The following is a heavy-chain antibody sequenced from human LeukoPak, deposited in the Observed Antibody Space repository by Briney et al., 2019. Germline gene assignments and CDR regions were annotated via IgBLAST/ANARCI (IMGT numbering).Heavy chain of an antibody. CDR2: ISYDGSNK. Sequence: PGGSLRLSCAASGFTFSSYAMHWVRQAPGKGLEWVAVISYDGSNKYYADSVKGRFTISRDNSKNTLYLQMNSLRAEDTAVYYCASGQRQQLDYWGQGTLVTVSS. CDR1: GFTFSSYA. V-gene: IGHV3-30*04. CDR3: ASGQRQQLDY. D-gene: IGHD6-13*01. J-gene: IGHJ4*02.